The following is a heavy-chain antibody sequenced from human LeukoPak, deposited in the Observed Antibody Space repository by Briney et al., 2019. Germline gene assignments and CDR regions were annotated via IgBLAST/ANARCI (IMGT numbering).Heavy chain of an antibody. J-gene: IGHJ4*02. CDR2: ISSSSSYI. CDR1: GFTFSNAW. V-gene: IGHV3-21*01. CDR3: TGTLRGATGDFDY. D-gene: IGHD1-26*01. Sequence: GGSLRLSCTASGFTFSNAWMSWVRQAPGKGLEWVSSISSSSSYIYYADSVKGRFTISRDNAKNSLYLQLNSLRAEDTAVYYCTGTLRGATGDFDYWGQGTLVTVSS.